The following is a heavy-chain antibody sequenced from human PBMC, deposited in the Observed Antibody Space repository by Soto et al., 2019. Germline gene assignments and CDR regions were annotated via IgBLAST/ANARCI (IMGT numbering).Heavy chain of an antibody. CDR2: MFYSGST. V-gene: IGHV4-59*01. J-gene: IGHJ4*02. D-gene: IGHD7-27*01. CDR3: ARRWGTYFDY. Sequence: PSETLSLTCSVSGGSISSYYWSWIRQPPGKGLEWIGYMFYSGSTNYNPSLKSRVTISVDTSKNQFSLKLSSVTAADTAVYYCARRWGTYFDYWGQGTLVTVSS. CDR1: GGSISSYY.